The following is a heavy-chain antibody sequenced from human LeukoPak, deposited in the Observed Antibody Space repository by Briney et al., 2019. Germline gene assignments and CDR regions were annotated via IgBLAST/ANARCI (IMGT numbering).Heavy chain of an antibody. J-gene: IGHJ5*02. V-gene: IGHV3-74*01. CDR2: INNDGSYA. CDR1: GIAFSNHW. Sequence: PGGSLRPSCAASGIAFSNHWMHWVRQAPGKGLEWVSWINNDGSYAVYADSVRARFTISRDNAKNTLYLQMNSLRPEDTAVYYCARDRPHNWFDPWGQGTLVTVSS. CDR3: ARDRPHNWFDP.